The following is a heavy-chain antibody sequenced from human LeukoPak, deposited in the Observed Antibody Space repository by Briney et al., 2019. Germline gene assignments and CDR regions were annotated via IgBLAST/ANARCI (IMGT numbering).Heavy chain of an antibody. D-gene: IGHD2-21*02. Sequence: GGSLRLSCAASGFTFSDHYMSWIRQAPGKGLEWVSYISGSRVYTNYADSVKGRFTISRDISKNTLYLQMNSLRAEDTAVYYCAKEPRHCGADCFSLLDCWGQGTLVTVSS. V-gene: IGHV3-11*05. J-gene: IGHJ4*02. CDR3: AKEPRHCGADCFSLLDC. CDR1: GFTFSDHY. CDR2: ISGSRVYT.